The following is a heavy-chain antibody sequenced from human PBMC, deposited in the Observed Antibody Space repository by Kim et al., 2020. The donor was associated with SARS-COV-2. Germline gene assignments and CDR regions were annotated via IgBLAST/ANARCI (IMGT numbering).Heavy chain of an antibody. V-gene: IGHV1-18*01. D-gene: IGHD2-8*01. J-gene: IGHJ2*01. CDR2: ISAYNGNT. CDR3: ARDQGGVRKNWYFDL. Sequence: ASVKVSCKTSGYIFTSFGISWVRQAPGQGLEWMGWISAYNGNTNYAQKLQGRVTMTTDTSTTTAYMELRSLRSDDTAVYYCARDQGGVRKNWYFDLWGRGTLVTVSS. CDR1: GYIFTSFG.